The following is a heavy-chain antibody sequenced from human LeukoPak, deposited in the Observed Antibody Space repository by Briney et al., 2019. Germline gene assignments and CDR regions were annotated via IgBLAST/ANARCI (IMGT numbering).Heavy chain of an antibody. J-gene: IGHJ3*02. V-gene: IGHV1-69*05. CDR2: IIPIFGTA. CDR1: GGTFSSYA. CDR3: ARARITIFGASFDI. Sequence: ASVKVSCKASGGTFSSYAISWVRQAPGQGLEWMGRIIPIFGTANYAQKFQGRVKVTTDESTSTAYMELSSLRSEDTAVYYCARARITIFGASFDIWRQGTMVTVSS. D-gene: IGHD3-3*01.